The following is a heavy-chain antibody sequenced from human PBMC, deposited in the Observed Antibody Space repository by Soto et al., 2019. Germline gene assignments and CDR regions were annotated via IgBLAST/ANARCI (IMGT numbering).Heavy chain of an antibody. CDR3: AKDLGMVRAHNWFDP. V-gene: IGHV3-23*01. CDR2: ISGSGGST. J-gene: IGHJ5*02. CDR1: GFTFSSYA. D-gene: IGHD3-10*01. Sequence: GGSLRLSCAASGFTFSSYAMSWVRQAPGKGLEWVSAISGSGGSTYYADSVKGRFTISRDNSKNTLYLQMNSLRAEDTAVYYCAKDLGMVRAHNWFDPWGQGTLVTVSS.